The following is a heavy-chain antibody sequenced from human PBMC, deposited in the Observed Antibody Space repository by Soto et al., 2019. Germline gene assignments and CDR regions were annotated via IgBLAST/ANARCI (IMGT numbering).Heavy chain of an antibody. CDR3: AKDLGYCSGGSCYSEGYFDS. D-gene: IGHD2-15*01. CDR1: GFTFSSYG. CDR2: VSYDGSNK. J-gene: IGHJ4*02. V-gene: IGHV3-30*18. Sequence: GGSLRLSCAASGFTFSSYGMHWVRQAPGKGLEWVALVSYDGSNKNYAASVRGRFAISRDNSKNTLYLQMNMLRTEDAAVYYCAKDLGYCSGGSCYSEGYFDSWGQGALVTVSS.